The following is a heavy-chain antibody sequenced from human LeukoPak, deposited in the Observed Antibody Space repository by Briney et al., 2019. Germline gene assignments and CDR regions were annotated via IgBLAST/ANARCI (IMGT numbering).Heavy chain of an antibody. V-gene: IGHV4-34*01. CDR1: GGSFSGYY. D-gene: IGHD6-13*01. J-gene: IGHJ5*02. CDR2: INHSGST. CDR3: ARPLRGSSSFFDP. Sequence: SETLSLTCAVYGGSFSGYYWSWIRQPPGKGLEWIGEINHSGSTNYNPSLKSRVTISVDTSKNQFSLKLSSVTAADTAVYYCARPLRGSSSFFDPWGQGTLVTVSS.